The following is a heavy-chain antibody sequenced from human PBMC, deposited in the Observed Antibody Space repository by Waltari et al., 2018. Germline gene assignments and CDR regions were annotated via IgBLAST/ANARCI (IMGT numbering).Heavy chain of an antibody. CDR2: IKSKTDGGTT. CDR3: TTDRDPLALDY. D-gene: IGHD6-13*01. V-gene: IGHV3-15*01. CDR1: GFTFSNAW. J-gene: IGHJ4*02. Sequence: EVQLVESGGGLVKPGGSLRLSCAASGFTFSNAWMSWVRQAPGKGLGWVGRIKSKTDGGTTDYAAPVKGRFTISRDDSKNTLYLQMNSLKTEDTAVYYCTTDRDPLALDYWGQGTLVTVSS.